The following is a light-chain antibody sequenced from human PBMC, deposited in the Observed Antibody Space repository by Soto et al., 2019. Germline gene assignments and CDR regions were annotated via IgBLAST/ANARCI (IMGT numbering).Light chain of an antibody. CDR3: QQYDNLPRS. J-gene: IGKJ2*01. CDR1: QDIGNY. Sequence: DIQMTQSPSSLSASVGDRVTITCQASQDIGNYLNWYQHKPGKAPKLLFYDASTLHTGVPSRFSGSESGTHFTFTISSLQPEDIATYYCQQYDNLPRSFGQWTKLDVK. CDR2: DAS. V-gene: IGKV1-33*01.